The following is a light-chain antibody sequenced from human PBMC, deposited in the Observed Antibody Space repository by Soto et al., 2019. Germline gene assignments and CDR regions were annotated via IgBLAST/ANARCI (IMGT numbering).Light chain of an antibody. J-gene: IGLJ2*01. Sequence: QSVLTQPPSASGSPGQSVTISCTGTSSDVGGYNYVSWDQQHPGKAPKLMIHEVTKRPSGVPDRFSGSKSGNTASLTVSGLQAEDEADYYCSSYAGSHNLVFGGGTQLTVL. CDR1: SSDVGGYNY. CDR2: EVT. CDR3: SSYAGSHNLV. V-gene: IGLV2-8*01.